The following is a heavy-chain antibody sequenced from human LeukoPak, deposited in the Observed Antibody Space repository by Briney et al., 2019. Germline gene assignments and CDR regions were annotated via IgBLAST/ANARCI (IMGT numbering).Heavy chain of an antibody. Sequence: GASVKVSCKTSGHTFTGYYLHWVRQAPGQGLEWMGWINPNTGVTMYAQDFQGRVTMTRDTSISTAYMELSRLRHDDTALYYCARDSGGTDAVFPRLDYYFDLWAVAPWSLSPQ. D-gene: IGHD3/OR15-3a*01. CDR1: GHTFTGYY. CDR3: ARDSGGTDAVFPRLDYYFDL. J-gene: IGHJ2*01. V-gene: IGHV1-2*02. CDR2: INPNTGVT.